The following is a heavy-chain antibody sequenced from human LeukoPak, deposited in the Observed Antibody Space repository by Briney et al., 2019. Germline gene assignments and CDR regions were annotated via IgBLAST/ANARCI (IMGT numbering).Heavy chain of an antibody. V-gene: IGHV1-2*06. D-gene: IGHD4-17*01. CDR2: IHPSSGGA. CDR1: GYIFTAYY. Sequence: ASVKVSCKASGYIFTAYYIHWVRQAPGQGLEWVGRIHPSSGGAEYDQNFQGRVTVTRDTSITTAYMELNRLTSDDTAVYYCARNYGDLDYWGQGTLVTVSS. CDR3: ARNYGDLDY. J-gene: IGHJ4*02.